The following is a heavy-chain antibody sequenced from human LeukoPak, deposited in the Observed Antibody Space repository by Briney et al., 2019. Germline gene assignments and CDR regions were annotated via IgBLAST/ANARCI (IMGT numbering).Heavy chain of an antibody. CDR3: AAVAYCSGGSCYSVKSFDY. D-gene: IGHD2-15*01. CDR1: GFTFTTSA. Sequence: GASVKVSCKASGFTFTTSAMQWVRQARGQRLEWIGWIVVGSGNTDYAQKFQERVTITRDMSTSTAYMELSSLRSEDTAVYYCAAVAYCSGGSCYSVKSFDYWGQGTLVTVSS. CDR2: IVVGSGNT. V-gene: IGHV1-58*02. J-gene: IGHJ4*02.